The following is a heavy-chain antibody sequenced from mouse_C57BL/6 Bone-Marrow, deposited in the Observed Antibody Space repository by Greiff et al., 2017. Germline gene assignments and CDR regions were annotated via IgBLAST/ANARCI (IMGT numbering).Heavy chain of an antibody. CDR2: ISSGSSTI. CDR1: GFTFSDYG. D-gene: IGHD2-5*01. Sequence: EVQGVESGGGLVKPGGSLKLSCAASGFTFSDYGMHWVRQAPEKGLEWVAYISSGSSTIYYADTVKGRFTISRDNAKNTLFLQMTSLRSEDTAMYYCARGYYSTGGYAMDYWGQGTSVTVSS. V-gene: IGHV5-17*01. CDR3: ARGYYSTGGYAMDY. J-gene: IGHJ4*01.